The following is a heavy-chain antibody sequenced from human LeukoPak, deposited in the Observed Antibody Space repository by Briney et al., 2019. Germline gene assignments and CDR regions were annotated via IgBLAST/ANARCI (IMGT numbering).Heavy chain of an antibody. V-gene: IGHV4-34*01. Sequence: SETLSLTCAVYGGSFSGYYWSWIRQPPGKGLEWIGEINHSGSTNYNPSLKSRVTISVDTSKNQFSLKLSSVTAADTAVYYCARGRSQGFMVRGVERRLDYWGQGTLVTVSS. CDR1: GGSFSGYY. CDR2: INHSGST. J-gene: IGHJ4*02. CDR3: ARGRSQGFMVRGVERRLDY. D-gene: IGHD3-10*01.